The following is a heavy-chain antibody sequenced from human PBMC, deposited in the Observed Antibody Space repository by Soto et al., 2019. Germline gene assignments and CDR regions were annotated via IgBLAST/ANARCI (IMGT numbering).Heavy chain of an antibody. CDR2: IYYSGST. V-gene: IGHV4-39*01. CDR1: GGSISSSSYY. CDR3: ARQHIVLMVYAMGNWFDP. D-gene: IGHD2-8*01. J-gene: IGHJ5*02. Sequence: SETLSLTCTVSGGSISSSSYYWGWIRQPPGKGLEWIGSIYYSGSTYYNPSLKSRVTISVDTSKNQFSLKLSSVTAADTAVYYFARQHIVLMVYAMGNWFDPWGQGTLVTVSS.